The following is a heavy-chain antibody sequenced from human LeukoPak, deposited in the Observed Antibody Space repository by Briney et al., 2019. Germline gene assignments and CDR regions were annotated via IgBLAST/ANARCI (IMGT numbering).Heavy chain of an antibody. V-gene: IGHV3-23*01. CDR3: AKDVTRLTVTIGWFDP. Sequence: GGSLRLSCAAPAFTFSSYAMSWVRQAPGKGLEWVSAISGSGGSTYYADSVKGRFTISRDKSKNTLYLQMNSLRAEDTAVYYCAKDVTRLTVTIGWFDPWGQGTLVTVSS. J-gene: IGHJ5*02. CDR2: ISGSGGST. D-gene: IGHD4-17*01. CDR1: AFTFSSYA.